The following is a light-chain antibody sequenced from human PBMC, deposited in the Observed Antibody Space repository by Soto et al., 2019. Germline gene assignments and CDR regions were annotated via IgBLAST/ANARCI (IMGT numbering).Light chain of an antibody. V-gene: IGKV1-5*03. CDR3: QQYNTYAWT. J-gene: IGKJ1*01. Sequence: DIQMTQSPSTLSASLEDRVTITCRASQSIGTWVAWYQRTPGKAPKLLIYKASSLESGVPSRFSGSGSGTEFTLTISSLQPDDFATYYCQQYNTYAWTFGQGTKVEIK. CDR1: QSIGTW. CDR2: KAS.